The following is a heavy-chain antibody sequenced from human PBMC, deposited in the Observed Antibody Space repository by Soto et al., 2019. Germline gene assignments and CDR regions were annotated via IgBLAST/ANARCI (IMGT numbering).Heavy chain of an antibody. CDR1: GFTFSSNA. J-gene: IGHJ4*02. CDR3: AKSGPTNNFDF. D-gene: IGHD1-26*01. CDR2: ISGGGAFT. Sequence: EVQLLESGGGLVQPGGSLRLSCAASGFTFSSNAMTWVRQAPGKGLEWVSTISGGGAFTYYADSVKGRFTISRDDPKNTLYLQINRLRADDPAIYYCAKSGPTNNFDFWGQGTLVTVSS. V-gene: IGHV3-23*01.